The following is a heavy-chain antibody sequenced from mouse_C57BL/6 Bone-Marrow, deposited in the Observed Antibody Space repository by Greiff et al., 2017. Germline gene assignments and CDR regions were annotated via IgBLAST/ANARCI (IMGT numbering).Heavy chain of an antibody. D-gene: IGHD2-1*01. J-gene: IGHJ3*01. CDR3: AKIYYGNPWLAY. V-gene: IGHV1-55*01. CDR2: IYPGSGST. Sequence: VQLQQPGAELVKPGASVKMSCKASGYTFTSYWITWVKQRPGQGLEWIGDIYPGSGSTNYNEKFKSKATLTVDTSSSTAYMQLSSLTSEDSAVYYCAKIYYGNPWLAYWGQGTLVTVSA. CDR1: GYTFTSYW.